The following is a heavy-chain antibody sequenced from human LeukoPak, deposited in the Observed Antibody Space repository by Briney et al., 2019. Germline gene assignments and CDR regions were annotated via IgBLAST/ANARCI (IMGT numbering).Heavy chain of an antibody. CDR2: IYHSGST. CDR1: GYSISSGYY. J-gene: IGHJ4*02. CDR3: ARVGVISMIRGVMDY. V-gene: IGHV4-38-2*02. D-gene: IGHD3-10*01. Sequence: SETLSLTCTVSGYSISSGYYWGWIRQPPGKGLEWIGNIYHSGSTYYNPSLKSRVTISVDTSKNQFSLKLTSVTAADTAAYYCARVGVISMIRGVMDYWGQGILVTVSS.